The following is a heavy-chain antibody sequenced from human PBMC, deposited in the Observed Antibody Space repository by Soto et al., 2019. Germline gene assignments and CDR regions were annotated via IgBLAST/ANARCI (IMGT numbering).Heavy chain of an antibody. D-gene: IGHD3-22*01. CDR1: GGTFSSYA. J-gene: IGHJ3*02. CDR3: AVFVMYYYDSSGQGFDI. CDR2: IIPIFGTA. Sequence: ASVKVSCKASGGTFSSYAISWVRQAPGQGLEWMGGIIPIFGTANYAQKFQGRVTITADESTSTAYMELSSLRSEDTAVYYCAVFVMYYYDSSGQGFDIWGQGTMVTVSS. V-gene: IGHV1-69*13.